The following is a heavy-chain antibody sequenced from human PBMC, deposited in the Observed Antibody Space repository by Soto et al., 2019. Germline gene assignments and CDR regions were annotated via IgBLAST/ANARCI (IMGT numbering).Heavy chain of an antibody. CDR2: INHSGST. V-gene: IGHV4-34*01. Sequence: QVQLQQWGAGLLKPSETLSLTCDVYGGSFSGYYWSWIRQPPRKGMEWIGEINHSGSTNYNPSLKSRVTISVDTSKNQFSLKLSSVTAADTAVYYCAIVKGETWNSIGWYSIDYWGQGTLVTVSS. J-gene: IGHJ4*02. D-gene: IGHD6-19*01. CDR3: AIVKGETWNSIGWYSIDY. CDR1: GGSFSGYY.